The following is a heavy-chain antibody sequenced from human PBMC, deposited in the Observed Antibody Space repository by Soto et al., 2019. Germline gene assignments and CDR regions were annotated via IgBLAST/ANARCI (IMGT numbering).Heavy chain of an antibody. Sequence: QLQLQQSGPGLVKPSQTLSLTCRISGDSVSSDIPDWNWIRQSPSRGLEWLGRIYYRSEWYHDYALAVKSRLTIKPDTSKNQCSLQLTSVSSEDTAVYYGARGVDNRLEYWGQGTLATVSS. CDR1: GDSVSSDIPD. D-gene: IGHD1-1*01. CDR2: IYYRSEWYH. J-gene: IGHJ4*02. CDR3: ARGVDNRLEY. V-gene: IGHV6-1*01.